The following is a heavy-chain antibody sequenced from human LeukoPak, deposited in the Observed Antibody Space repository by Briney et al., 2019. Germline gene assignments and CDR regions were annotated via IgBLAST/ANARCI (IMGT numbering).Heavy chain of an antibody. CDR3: ARDYDILTGVFDP. J-gene: IGHJ5*02. CDR1: GFTFSSYS. D-gene: IGHD3-9*01. Sequence: GGSLRLSCAASGFTFSSYSMNWVRQAPGKGLEWVSSISSSSSYIYYADSVRGRFTISRDNAKNSLYLQMNSLRAEDTAVYYCARDYDILTGVFDPWGQGTLVTVSS. CDR2: ISSSSSYI. V-gene: IGHV3-21*04.